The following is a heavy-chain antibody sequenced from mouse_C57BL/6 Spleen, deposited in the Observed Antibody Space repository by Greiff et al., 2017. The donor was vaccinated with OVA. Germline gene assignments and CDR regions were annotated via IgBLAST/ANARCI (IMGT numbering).Heavy chain of an antibody. CDR3: ARSDDCAFDY. CDR1: GYSFTGYY. CDR2: INPSTGGT. Sequence: VQLKQSGPELVKPGASVKLSCKASGYSFTGYYMNWVKQSPEKSLEWIGEINPSTGGTTYNQKFKAKATLTVDKSSSTAYMQLKSLTSEDSAVYYCARSDDCAFDYWGQGTTLTVSS. D-gene: IGHD2-4*01. J-gene: IGHJ2*01. V-gene: IGHV1-42*01.